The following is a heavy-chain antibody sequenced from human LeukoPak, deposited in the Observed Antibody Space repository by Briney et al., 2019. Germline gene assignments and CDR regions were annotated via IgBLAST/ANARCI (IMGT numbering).Heavy chain of an antibody. CDR3: ATSTMVRGVIITTPAFFDY. J-gene: IGHJ4*02. V-gene: IGHV4-59*01. D-gene: IGHD3-10*01. CDR2: IYYSGST. Sequence: PSETLSLTCTVSGGSISSYYWSWIRQPPGKGLEWMGYIYYSGSTNYNPSLKSRVTISVDTSKNQFSLKLSSVTAADTAVYYCATSTMVRGVIITTPAFFDYWGQGTLVTVSS. CDR1: GGSISSYY.